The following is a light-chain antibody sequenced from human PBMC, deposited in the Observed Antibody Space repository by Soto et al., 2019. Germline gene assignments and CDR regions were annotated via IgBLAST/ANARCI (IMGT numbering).Light chain of an antibody. CDR2: DAS. CDR1: QTVSSH. J-gene: IGKJ3*01. V-gene: IGKV3-11*01. CDR3: EQRTKLRSEVFT. Sequence: EIVLTQSPDTLSLSPGERATLSCRASQTVSSHLAWYQQKPSQAPRLLIYDASTRATGIPARFIGSGSGTDFTIIISRLGFEDFVIHYCEQRTKLRSEVFTFGPGTKLDIK.